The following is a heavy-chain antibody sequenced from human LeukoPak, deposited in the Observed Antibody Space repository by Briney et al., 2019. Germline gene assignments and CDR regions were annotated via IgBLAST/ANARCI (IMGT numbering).Heavy chain of an antibody. CDR2: IIPIFGTA. V-gene: IGHV1-69*13. J-gene: IGHJ6*03. CDR3: ARTIVVVPAATSYYYYYMDV. D-gene: IGHD2-2*01. CDR1: GGTLSSYA. Sequence: SVKVSCKASGGTLSSYAISWVRQAPGQGLEWMGGIIPIFGTANYAQKFQGRVTITADESTSTAYMELSSLRSEDTAVYYCARTIVVVPAATSYYYYYMDVWGKGTTVTVSS.